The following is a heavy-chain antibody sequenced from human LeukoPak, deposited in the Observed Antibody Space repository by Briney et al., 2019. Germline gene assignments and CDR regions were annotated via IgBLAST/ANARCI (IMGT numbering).Heavy chain of an antibody. CDR2: TFYRSKWHN. Sequence: SQTLSLTCAISGDSVSSNSAAWNWIRQSPSRGLEWLGRTFYRSKWHNDYAVSVKSRITINPDTSKNQFSLQLNSLTPEDTAVYYCARIVGVDIGYWGQGTLVTVSA. V-gene: IGHV6-1*01. CDR3: ARIVGVDIGY. J-gene: IGHJ4*02. D-gene: IGHD1-26*01. CDR1: GDSVSSNSAA.